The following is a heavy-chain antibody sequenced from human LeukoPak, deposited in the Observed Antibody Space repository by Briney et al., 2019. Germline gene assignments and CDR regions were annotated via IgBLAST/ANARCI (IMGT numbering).Heavy chain of an antibody. V-gene: IGHV4-30-4*01. J-gene: IGHJ4*02. CDR3: ARHAVDTAMVLAAHLED. D-gene: IGHD5-18*01. CDR1: GGSIGSDDYF. CDR2: VYYSGTT. Sequence: SETLSLTCTVSGGSIGSDDYFWTWVRQPPGKGLEWLGYVYYSGTTNYNPSFKGRVTISMDTPLNQFSLKMRSVTAADTAVYYCARHAVDTAMVLAAHLEDWGQGTLVTVSS.